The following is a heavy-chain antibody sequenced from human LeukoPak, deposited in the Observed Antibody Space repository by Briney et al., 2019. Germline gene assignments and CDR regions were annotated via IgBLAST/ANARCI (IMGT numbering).Heavy chain of an antibody. D-gene: IGHD3-22*01. CDR1: GFTFSSYS. J-gene: IGHJ3*02. Sequence: GGSLRLSCAASGFTFSSYSMNWVRQAPGKGLEWVSYISSSGSTIYYADSVKGRFTISRDNAKNSLYLQMNSLRAEDTAVYYCARDRRPYYYDSSGYFGAFDIWGQGTMVTVSS. CDR3: ARDRRPYYYDSSGYFGAFDI. CDR2: ISSSGSTI. V-gene: IGHV3-48*04.